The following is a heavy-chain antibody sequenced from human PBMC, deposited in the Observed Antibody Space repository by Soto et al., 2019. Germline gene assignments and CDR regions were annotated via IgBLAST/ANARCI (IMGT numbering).Heavy chain of an antibody. CDR1: GVTFSTYS. J-gene: IGHJ5*02. CDR3: ARAGLGSYFPHNWFDP. Sequence: PGGSLRLSCAASGVTFSTYSMNWLRQAPGKGLEWVSSIRSSGSDIYYADSVKGRFTISRDNAKNSLYLQMNSLRAEDTAVYYCARAGLGSYFPHNWFDPWGQGTLVTVSS. D-gene: IGHD1-26*01. CDR2: IRSSGSDI. V-gene: IGHV3-21*01.